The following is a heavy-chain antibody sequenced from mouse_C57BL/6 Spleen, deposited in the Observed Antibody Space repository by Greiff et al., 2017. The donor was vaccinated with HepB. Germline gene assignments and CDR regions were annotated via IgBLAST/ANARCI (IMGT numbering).Heavy chain of an antibody. J-gene: IGHJ4*01. Sequence: DVKLVESGGGLVKPGGSLKLSCAASGFTFSDYGMHWVRQAPEKGLEWVAYISSGSSTIYYADTVKGRFTISRDNAKNTLFLQMTSLRSEDTAMYYCARYYYGSPGDYWGQGTSVTVSS. CDR3: ARYYYGSPGDY. D-gene: IGHD1-1*01. V-gene: IGHV5-17*01. CDR2: ISSGSSTI. CDR1: GFTFSDYG.